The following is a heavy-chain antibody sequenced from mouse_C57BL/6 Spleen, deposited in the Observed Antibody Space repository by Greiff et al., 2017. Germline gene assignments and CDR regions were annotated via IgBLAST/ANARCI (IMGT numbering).Heavy chain of an antibody. CDR2: IYPGDGDT. Sequence: QVQLQQSGAELVKPGASVKISCKASGYAFSSYWMNWVKQRPGKGLEWIGQIYPGDGDTNYNGKFKGKATLTADKSSSTAYMQLSSLTSEDSAVYFCAYYYGSSYVNYFDYWGQGTTLTVSS. CDR3: AYYYGSSYVNYFDY. V-gene: IGHV1-80*01. CDR1: GYAFSSYW. D-gene: IGHD1-1*01. J-gene: IGHJ2*01.